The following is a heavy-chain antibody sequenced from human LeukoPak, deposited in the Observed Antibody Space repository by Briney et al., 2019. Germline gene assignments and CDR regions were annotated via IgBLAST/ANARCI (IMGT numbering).Heavy chain of an antibody. CDR2: ISSSGSTI. V-gene: IGHV3-11*01. Sequence: GGSLRLSCAASGFTFSDYYMSWISQAPGKGLEWVSYISSSGSTIYYADSVKGRFTISRDNAKNSLYLQMNSLRAEDTALYYCAKGRDGYNPNFDYWGQGTLVTVSS. CDR3: AKGRDGYNPNFDY. J-gene: IGHJ4*02. D-gene: IGHD5-24*01. CDR1: GFTFSDYY.